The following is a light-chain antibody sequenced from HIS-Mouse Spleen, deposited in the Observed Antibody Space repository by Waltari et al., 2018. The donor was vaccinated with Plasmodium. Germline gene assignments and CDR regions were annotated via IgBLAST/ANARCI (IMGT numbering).Light chain of an antibody. CDR2: DDS. V-gene: IGLV3-21*03. CDR1: NIGSKS. J-gene: IGLJ2*01. Sequence: SYVLTPPPSLSVAPGKTATTTRGGKNIGSKSLHRHQQKPGQAPVLVVYDDSARPSGIPGRFSGSNSGNTATLTISRVEAGDEADYYCQVWDSSSDHPVVFGGGTKLTVL. CDR3: QVWDSSSDHPVV.